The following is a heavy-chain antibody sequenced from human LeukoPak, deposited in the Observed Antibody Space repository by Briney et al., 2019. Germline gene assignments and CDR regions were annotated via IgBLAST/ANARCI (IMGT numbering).Heavy chain of an antibody. CDR1: GYTFTGYY. D-gene: IGHD6-13*01. Sequence: ASVKVSCKASGYTFTGYYLLWVRQAPGQGLEWMGRIIPNSGGINYAQKFQGRVTMTRDTSISTVYMELSRLRSDDTAVYYCARSGTAAGLPDAFDIWGQGTMVTVSS. CDR2: IIPNSGGI. J-gene: IGHJ3*02. CDR3: ARSGTAAGLPDAFDI. V-gene: IGHV1-2*06.